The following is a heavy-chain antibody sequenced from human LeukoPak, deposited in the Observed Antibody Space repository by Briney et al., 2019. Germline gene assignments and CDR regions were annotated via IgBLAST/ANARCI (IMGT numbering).Heavy chain of an antibody. D-gene: IGHD1-1*01. CDR1: GGSFSGYY. CDR3: AREKIGTGTILGKDYYYMDV. J-gene: IGHJ6*03. V-gene: IGHV4-34*01. Sequence: SETLSLTCAVYGGSFSGYYWSWIRQPPGKGLEWIGEINHSGSTNYNPSLKSRVTISLDTSKNQFSLKLSSVTAADTAMYYCAREKIGTGTILGKDYYYMDVWGKGTTVTVSS. CDR2: INHSGST.